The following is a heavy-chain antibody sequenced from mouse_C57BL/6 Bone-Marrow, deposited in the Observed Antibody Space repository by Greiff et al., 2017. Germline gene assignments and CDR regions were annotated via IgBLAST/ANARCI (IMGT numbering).Heavy chain of an antibody. CDR3: SRSDYYGSPFSY. CDR1: GYTFPSYW. Sequence: QVQLQQSGTELVKPGASVKLSCKASGYTFPSYWMHWVKQRPGPGLEWIGNINPSNGGTNYNEKFKSKATLTVDQSSSTAYIQLSILTSDDSAVYYCSRSDYYGSPFSYWGQGTLVTVSA. D-gene: IGHD1-1*01. V-gene: IGHV1-53*01. J-gene: IGHJ3*01. CDR2: INPSNGGT.